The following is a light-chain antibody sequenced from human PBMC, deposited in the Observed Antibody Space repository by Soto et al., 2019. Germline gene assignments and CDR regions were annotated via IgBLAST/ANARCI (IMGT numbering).Light chain of an antibody. CDR2: GAS. CDR1: QSVSSTY. J-gene: IGKJ1*01. Sequence: EIVLTQSPGTLSLSPGERATLSCRASQSVSSTYLAWYQQKPGQAPRLLIYGASSRATGIPDRFSGSWSETDFTLTISRLEPADLAVYYCQQYGNSPWTFGQGTKVEIK. V-gene: IGKV3-20*01. CDR3: QQYGNSPWT.